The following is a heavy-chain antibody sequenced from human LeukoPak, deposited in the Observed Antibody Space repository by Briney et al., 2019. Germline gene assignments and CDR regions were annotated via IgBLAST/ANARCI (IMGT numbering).Heavy chain of an antibody. D-gene: IGHD4-17*01. J-gene: IGHJ5*02. CDR3: ARGATTVTQNNWFDP. V-gene: IGHV4-34*01. CDR2: INHSGST. CDR1: GGSFSGYY. Sequence: PSETLSLTCAVNGGSFSGYYWSWIRKPPGKGLEWIGEINHSGSTNYNPSLKSRVTISVDTSKNQFSLKLSSVTAADTAVYYCARGATTVTQNNWFDPWGQGTLVTVSS.